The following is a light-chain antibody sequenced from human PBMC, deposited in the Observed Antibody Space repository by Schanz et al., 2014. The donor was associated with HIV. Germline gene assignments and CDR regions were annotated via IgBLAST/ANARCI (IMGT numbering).Light chain of an antibody. CDR2: GAS. J-gene: IGKJ5*01. V-gene: IGKV3-20*01. CDR1: QSVSTN. Sequence: ELVMTQSPATLSMSPGESATLSCRASQSVSTNLAWYQQKPGQAPRLLIYGASTRATGIPARFSGSGSGTDFTLTISRLEPEDFVVYYCQQYGSSPVFGQGTRLEIK. CDR3: QQYGSSPV.